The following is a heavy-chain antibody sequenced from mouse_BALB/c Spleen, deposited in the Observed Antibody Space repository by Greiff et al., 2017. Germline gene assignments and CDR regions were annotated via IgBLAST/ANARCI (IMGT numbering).Heavy chain of an antibody. Sequence: QVHVKQSGPELVKPGASVKISCKASGYTFTDYYINWVKQKPGQGLEWIGWIYPGSGNTKYNEKFKGKATLTVDTSSSTAYMQLSSLTSEDTAVYFCARGYYGYFDVWGAGTTVTVSS. J-gene: IGHJ1*01. CDR3: ARGYYGYFDV. CDR2: IYPGSGNT. CDR1: GYTFTDYY. V-gene: IGHV1-84*02.